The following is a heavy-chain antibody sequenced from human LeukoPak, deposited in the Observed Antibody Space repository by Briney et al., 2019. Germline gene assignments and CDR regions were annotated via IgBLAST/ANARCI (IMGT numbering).Heavy chain of an antibody. V-gene: IGHV3-21*01. CDR3: ARDDSHGYHFFDS. J-gene: IGHJ4*02. D-gene: IGHD3-22*01. CDR1: GFTFSSYS. CDR2: ISGSGEFI. Sequence: PGGSLRLSCAASGFTFSSYSMNWIRQAPGKGLDWVSSISGSGEFIYYGDSVKGRVTISRDNGKNSLYLQMNSVRPEDMAVYYCARDDSHGYHFFDSWGRGTLVTVSS.